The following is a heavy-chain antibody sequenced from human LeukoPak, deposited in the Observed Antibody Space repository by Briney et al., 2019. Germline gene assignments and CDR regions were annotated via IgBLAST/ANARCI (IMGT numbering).Heavy chain of an antibody. V-gene: IGHV3-66*01. J-gene: IGHJ5*02. D-gene: IGHD6-6*01. Sequence: GGSLRLSCAASGFIVSNNHINWIRQAPGKGLEWVSIIYSGDTTYYSDSVKGRFILSSDNSKNMLYLQMNSLRVEDTAVYYCAREGFGSSSLSGWFDPWGQGTLVTVSS. CDR1: GFIVSNNH. CDR3: AREGFGSSSLSGWFDP. CDR2: IYSGDTT.